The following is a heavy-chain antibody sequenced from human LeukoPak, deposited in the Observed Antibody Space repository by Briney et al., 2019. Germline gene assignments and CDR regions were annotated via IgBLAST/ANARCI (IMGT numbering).Heavy chain of an antibody. CDR3: ARATNGGNTIDY. V-gene: IGHV1-2*02. J-gene: IGHJ4*02. CDR2: IDPKRDPKRGGT. Sequence: ASVKVSCKASGYSISGYYLHWVRQAPGQGLEWMGWIDPKRDPKRGGTNYAQNFQGRVTMTRDTSLSTAYMELTSLTSDDTAVYYCARATNGGNTIDYWGQGTLVTVSS. CDR1: GYSISGYY. D-gene: IGHD4-23*01.